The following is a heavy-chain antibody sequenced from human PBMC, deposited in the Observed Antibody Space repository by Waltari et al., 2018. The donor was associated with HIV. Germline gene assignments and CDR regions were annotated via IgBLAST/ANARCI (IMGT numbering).Heavy chain of an antibody. V-gene: IGHV3-33*04. CDR1: GFNVTHFA. Sequence: QVTLVESGGGVVQPGKSLRLSCVASGFNVTHFAMHWVRQAPGRGLEWVAVIGSKEKKRLDGESVKGRCNISRDSHKNTIVLQMNNLKVDDTALYYCASPAGDCSGNFCYTGEIDPWGHGTQVIVSS. D-gene: IGHD6-19*01. CDR3: ASPAGDCSGNFCYTGEIDP. CDR2: IGSKEKKR. J-gene: IGHJ2*01.